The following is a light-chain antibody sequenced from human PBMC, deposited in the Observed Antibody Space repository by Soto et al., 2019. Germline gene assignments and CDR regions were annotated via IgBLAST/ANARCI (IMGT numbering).Light chain of an antibody. CDR1: QSVSSN. J-gene: IGKJ1*01. V-gene: IGKV3-15*01. CDR2: GAS. Sequence: EIVMTQSPATLSVSPGERATLSCRASQSVSSNLAWYQQKPGQAPRFLIYGASTRATGIPARFSGSGSGTEFTLTISSLQSEDFAVYYCQQLTDWPPQWTFGQGTKVEIK. CDR3: QQLTDWPPQWT.